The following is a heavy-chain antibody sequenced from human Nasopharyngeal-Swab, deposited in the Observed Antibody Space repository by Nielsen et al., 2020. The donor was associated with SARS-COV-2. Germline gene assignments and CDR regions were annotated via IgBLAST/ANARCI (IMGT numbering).Heavy chain of an antibody. D-gene: IGHD3-3*01. J-gene: IGHJ4*02. CDR3: ARGGRGIFGVVTNFDY. CDR2: IYYSGST. V-gene: IGHV4-59*01. Sequence: WIRQPPGKGLEWIGYIYYSGSTNYNPSLKSRVTIPVDTSRNQFSLKLSSVTAADTAVYYCARGGRGIFGVVTNFDYWGQGTLVTVSS.